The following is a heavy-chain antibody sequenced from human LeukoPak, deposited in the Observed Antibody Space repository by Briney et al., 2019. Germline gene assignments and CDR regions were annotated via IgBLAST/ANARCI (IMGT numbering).Heavy chain of an antibody. CDR2: IIPIFGTA. CDR3: ARSTRIAIFMDV. J-gene: IGHJ6*03. D-gene: IGHD3-9*01. CDR1: GGTFSSYA. V-gene: IGHV1-69*06. Sequence: SVKVSCKASGGTFSSYAISWVRQAPGQGLEWMGGIIPIFGTANYAQKFQGRVTITADKSTSTAYMELSSLRSEDTAVYYCARSTRIAIFMDVWGKGTTVTVSS.